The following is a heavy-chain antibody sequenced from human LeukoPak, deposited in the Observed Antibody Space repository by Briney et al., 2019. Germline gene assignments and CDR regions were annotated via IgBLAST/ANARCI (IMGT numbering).Heavy chain of an antibody. J-gene: IGHJ4*02. Sequence: SETLSLTCTVSGGSINSYYWSWIRQPARKGLEWIGRIYTSGSTSNNPSLKSRVTMSVDTSKNQFSLKLTSVTAADTAVYYCARGGGVRGVITPFDYWGQGTLVTVSS. CDR1: GGSINSYY. D-gene: IGHD3-10*01. V-gene: IGHV4-4*07. CDR2: IYTSGST. CDR3: ARGGGVRGVITPFDY.